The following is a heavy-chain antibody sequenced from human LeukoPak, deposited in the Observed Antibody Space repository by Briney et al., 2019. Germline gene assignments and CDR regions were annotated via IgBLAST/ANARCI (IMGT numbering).Heavy chain of an antibody. J-gene: IGHJ4*02. CDR1: GFTFSSYS. CDR2: ISSSSSYI. CDR3: ARDVAVAGLPEVEFDY. Sequence: SGGSLRLSCAASGFTFSSYSMNWVRQAPGKGLEWVSSISSSSSYIYYADSVKGRFTISRDNAKNSLYLQMNSLRAEDTAVYYCARDVAVAGLPEVEFDYWGQGTLVTVSS. D-gene: IGHD6-19*01. V-gene: IGHV3-21*01.